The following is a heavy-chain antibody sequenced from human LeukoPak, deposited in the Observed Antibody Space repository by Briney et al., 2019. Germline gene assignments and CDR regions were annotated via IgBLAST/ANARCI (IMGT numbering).Heavy chain of an antibody. Sequence: GGSLRLSCEASGFIFSDYYMSWIRQAPGKGLEWVSYISSSGSTIYYADSVKGRFTISRDNAKNSLYLQMNSLRAEDAAVYYCTRENWYIDYWGQGTLVTVSS. CDR3: TRENWYIDY. CDR2: ISSSGSTI. V-gene: IGHV3-11*04. J-gene: IGHJ4*02. CDR1: GFIFSDYY.